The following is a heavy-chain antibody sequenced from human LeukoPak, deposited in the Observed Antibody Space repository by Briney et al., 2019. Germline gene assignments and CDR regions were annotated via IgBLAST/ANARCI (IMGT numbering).Heavy chain of an antibody. CDR3: ARPSGSYQYYFDY. CDR1: GGSLSSSSYY. CDR2: IYYSGST. D-gene: IGHD1-26*01. V-gene: IGHV4-39*07. Sequence: SETLSLTCTVSGGSLSSSSYYWGWIRQPPGKGLEWIGSIYYSGSTYYNPSLKSRVTISVDTSKNQFSLKLSSVTAADTAVYYCARPSGSYQYYFDYWGQGTLVTVSS. J-gene: IGHJ4*02.